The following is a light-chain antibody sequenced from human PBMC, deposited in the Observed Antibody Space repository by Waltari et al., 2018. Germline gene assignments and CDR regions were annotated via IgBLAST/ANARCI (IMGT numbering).Light chain of an antibody. Sequence: VLTQTPGTLSLSPGERATLSCRASQSVSGNYLAWYQQKPGQAPRLLIYDTSTRATGIPDRFRGSGSGTDFTLTINRLEPEDFAVYFCQQYSASPHVTFGQGTRLEIK. V-gene: IGKV3-20*01. CDR3: QQYSASPHVT. CDR2: DTS. J-gene: IGKJ5*01. CDR1: QSVSGNY.